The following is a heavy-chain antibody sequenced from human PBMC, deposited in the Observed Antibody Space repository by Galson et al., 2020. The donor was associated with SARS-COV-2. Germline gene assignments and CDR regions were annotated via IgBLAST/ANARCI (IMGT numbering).Heavy chain of an antibody. V-gene: IGHV4-59*01. J-gene: IGHJ5*02. CDR3: ARDRYFDWLWSWFDP. CDR1: GGSISSYY. CDR2: IYYSGST. Sequence: SETLSLTCTVSGGSISSYYWSWIRQPPGKGLEWIGYIYYSGSTNYNPSLKSRVTISVDTSKNQFSLKLSSVTAADTAVYYCARDRYFDWLWSWFDPWGQGTLVTVSS. D-gene: IGHD3-9*01.